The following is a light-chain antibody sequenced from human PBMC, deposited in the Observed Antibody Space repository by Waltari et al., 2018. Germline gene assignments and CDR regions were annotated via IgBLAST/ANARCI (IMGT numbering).Light chain of an antibody. CDR3: QHYVSLPVT. CDR1: QSVGRS. V-gene: IGKV3-20*01. CDR2: GAS. Sequence: EIVLTQSPGTLSLSPGERATLSCWASQSVGRSLAWYQQKRGQAPRLLIYGASTRATGMPDRFSGNGSETDFSLTISRLEPEDFVVYYCQHYVSLPVTFGQGTKVEI. J-gene: IGKJ1*01.